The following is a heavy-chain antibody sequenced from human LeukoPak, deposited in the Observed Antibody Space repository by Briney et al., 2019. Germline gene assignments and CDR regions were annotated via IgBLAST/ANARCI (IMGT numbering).Heavy chain of an antibody. Sequence: GSLRLTCAASGFTVSSNYMSWVRQAPGKGLEWVSVIYSGGSTYYADSVKGRFTISRDNSKNTLYLQMNSLRAEDTAVYYCASLPPYYYGMDVWGQGTTVTVSS. V-gene: IGHV3-66*01. J-gene: IGHJ6*02. CDR3: ASLPPYYYGMDV. CDR2: IYSGGST. CDR1: GFTVSSNY.